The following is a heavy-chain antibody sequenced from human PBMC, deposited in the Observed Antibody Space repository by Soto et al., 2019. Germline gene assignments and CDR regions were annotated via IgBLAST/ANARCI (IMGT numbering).Heavy chain of an antibody. J-gene: IGHJ6*02. CDR3: ATSSWYDGYYYYYGMDV. V-gene: IGHV1-8*01. CDR2: MNPNSGNT. CDR1: GYTFTSYD. D-gene: IGHD6-13*01. Sequence: ASVKVSCKASGYTFTSYDINWVRQATGQGLEWMGWMNPNSGNTGYAQKFQGRVTMTRNTSISTAYMELSSLRSEDTAVYYCATSSWYDGYYYYYGMDVWGQGTTVTVSS.